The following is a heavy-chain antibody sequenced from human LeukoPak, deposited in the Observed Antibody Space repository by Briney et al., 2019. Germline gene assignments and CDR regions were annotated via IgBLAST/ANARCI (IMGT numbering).Heavy chain of an antibody. Sequence: GSLRLSCAASGFTFSSYAMSWVRQAPGKGLEWVSAISGSGGNTYYADSVKGRFTISRDNSKNRLYLRMNSLRAEDTAVHYCAKITVRGVIIGHFDYWGQGTLVTVSS. CDR1: GFTFSSYA. J-gene: IGHJ4*02. CDR2: ISGSGGNT. CDR3: AKITVRGVIIGHFDY. V-gene: IGHV3-23*01. D-gene: IGHD3-10*01.